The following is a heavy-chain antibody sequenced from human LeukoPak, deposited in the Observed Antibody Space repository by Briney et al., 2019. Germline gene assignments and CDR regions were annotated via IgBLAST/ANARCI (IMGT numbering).Heavy chain of an antibody. V-gene: IGHV4-34*01. CDR3: ARDEAVAGTGYFDY. Sequence: SETLSLTCAVYGGSFSGYYWSWIRQPPGKGLEWIGEINHSGSTNYNPSLKSRVTISVDTSKNQFSLKLSSVTAADTAVYYCARDEAVAGTGYFDYWGQGTLVTVSS. J-gene: IGHJ4*02. CDR2: INHSGST. CDR1: GGSFSGYY. D-gene: IGHD6-19*01.